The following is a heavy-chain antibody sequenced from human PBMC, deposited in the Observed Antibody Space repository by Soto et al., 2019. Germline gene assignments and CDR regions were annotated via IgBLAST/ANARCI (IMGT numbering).Heavy chain of an antibody. Sequence: PSETMSLTCTVSGSSISSNYWTWIRQPPGKGLEWIGYVYNSGSTNYNPSLKSRVTISEDTSKSQFSLKVTSMHAADTAGYYCARYRREAVAGYTLDNWGQGILVTVSS. J-gene: IGHJ4*02. D-gene: IGHD6-13*01. V-gene: IGHV4-59*01. CDR3: ARYRREAVAGYTLDN. CDR2: VYNSGST. CDR1: GSSISSNY.